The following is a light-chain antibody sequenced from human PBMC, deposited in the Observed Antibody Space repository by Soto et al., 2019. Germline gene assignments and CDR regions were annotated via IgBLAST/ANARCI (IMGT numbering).Light chain of an antibody. J-gene: IGKJ1*01. CDR2: GAS. Sequence: IVMTQSPATLSVSPGERATLSCMASQSVSYNLAWYQQKPGQAPRLLIYGASTRATGIPARFSGSGSGTEFTLTISSLQPDDFATYYCQQYNTYSLTFGQGTKVDIK. V-gene: IGKV3-15*01. CDR3: QQYNTYSLT. CDR1: QSVSYN.